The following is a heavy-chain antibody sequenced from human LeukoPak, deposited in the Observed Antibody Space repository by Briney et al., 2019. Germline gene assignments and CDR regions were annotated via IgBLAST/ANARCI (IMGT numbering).Heavy chain of an antibody. CDR3: ATLVVDNSGVSCYRCN. V-gene: IGHV5-51*01. CDR1: GYSLTSYW. Sequence: GESLKISCWSSGYSLTSYWIGWGRQMPGKGLVWMGIIYPGDSDTRYSPSFQGQVTISADKSISTAYLQWGSLNASDTAMYYCATLVVDNSGVSCYRCNWGQGTLVTVSS. J-gene: IGHJ4*02. CDR2: IYPGDSDT. D-gene: IGHD2-15*01.